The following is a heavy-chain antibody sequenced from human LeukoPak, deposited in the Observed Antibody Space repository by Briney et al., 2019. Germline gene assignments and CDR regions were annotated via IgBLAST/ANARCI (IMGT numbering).Heavy chain of an antibody. CDR3: AREEDYGFDY. CDR1: GGSIGSGNYY. CDR2: FYTSGST. Sequence: PSQTLSLTCTVSGGSIGSGNYYWSWIRQPAGKGLEWIGRFYTSGSTNYNPSLKSRVTISADTSKNQFSLKLTSVTAADTAVYFCAREEDYGFDYWGQGTLVTVSS. V-gene: IGHV4-61*02. D-gene: IGHD4-17*01. J-gene: IGHJ4*02.